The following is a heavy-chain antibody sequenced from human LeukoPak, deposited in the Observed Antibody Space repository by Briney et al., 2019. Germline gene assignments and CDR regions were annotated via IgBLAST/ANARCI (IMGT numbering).Heavy chain of an antibody. Sequence: PSETLSLTCTVSGYSISSGYYWGWIRPPPGKGLEWIGSIYHSGSTYYNPSLKSRVTISVDTSKNQFSLKLSSVTAADTAVYYCARKSGSDILGWFDPWGQGTLVTVSS. J-gene: IGHJ5*02. CDR3: ARKSGSDILGWFDP. CDR1: GYSISSGYY. V-gene: IGHV4-38-2*02. CDR2: IYHSGST. D-gene: IGHD3-10*01.